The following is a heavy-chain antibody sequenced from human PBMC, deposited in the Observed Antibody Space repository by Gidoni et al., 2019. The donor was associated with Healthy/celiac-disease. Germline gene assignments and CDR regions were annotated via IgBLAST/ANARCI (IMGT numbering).Heavy chain of an antibody. CDR3: AKDGGVEMATISSFDY. V-gene: IGHV3-30*18. CDR2: ISYDGSNK. D-gene: IGHD5-12*01. Sequence: QVQLVESGGGVVQPGRSLRLSCAASGVTFSSYGMHWVRQAPGKGLEWLAVISYDGSNKYYADSVKGRFTISRDNSKNTLYLQMNSLRAEDTAVYYCAKDGGVEMATISSFDYWGQGTLVTVSS. CDR1: GVTFSSYG. J-gene: IGHJ4*02.